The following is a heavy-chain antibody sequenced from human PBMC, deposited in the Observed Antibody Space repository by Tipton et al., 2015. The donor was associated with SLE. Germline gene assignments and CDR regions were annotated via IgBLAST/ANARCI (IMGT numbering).Heavy chain of an antibody. Sequence: TLSLTCTVSGGSISSYYWSWIRQPPGKGLEWIGEINHSGSTNYNPSLKSRVTISVDTSKNQFSLKLSSVTAADTAVYYCARGVGATAYWGQGTLVTVSS. J-gene: IGHJ4*02. CDR2: INHSGST. D-gene: IGHD1-26*01. V-gene: IGHV4-34*01. CDR1: GGSISSYY. CDR3: ARGVGATAY.